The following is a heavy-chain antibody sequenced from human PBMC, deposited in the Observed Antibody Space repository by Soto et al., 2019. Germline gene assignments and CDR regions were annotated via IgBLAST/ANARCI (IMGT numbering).Heavy chain of an antibody. V-gene: IGHV3-30*03. J-gene: IGHJ4*02. CDR2: ISYDGSNK. D-gene: IGHD5-18*01. Sequence: PGGSLRLSCAASGFTFSSYGIHWVRQAPGKGLEWVAVISYDGSNKYYADSVKGRFTISRDNSKNTLYLQMNSLRAEDTAVYYCAPSMDTTGYWGQGTLVTVSS. CDR1: GFTFSSYG. CDR3: APSMDTTGY.